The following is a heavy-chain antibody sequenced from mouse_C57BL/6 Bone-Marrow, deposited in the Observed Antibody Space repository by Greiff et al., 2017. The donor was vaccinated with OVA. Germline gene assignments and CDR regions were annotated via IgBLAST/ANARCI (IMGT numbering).Heavy chain of an antibody. Sequence: EVKLMESGAELAKPGASVKLSCKASGYTFTSYWMHWVKQRPGQGLEWIGWIDPENGDTEYASKFQGKATITADTSSNTAYLQLSSLTSEDTAVYYCTTLLLYDYDVKAYWGQGTLVTVSA. CDR1: GYTFTSYW. J-gene: IGHJ3*01. V-gene: IGHV14-4*01. CDR3: TTLLLYDYDVKAY. CDR2: IDPENGDT. D-gene: IGHD2-4*01.